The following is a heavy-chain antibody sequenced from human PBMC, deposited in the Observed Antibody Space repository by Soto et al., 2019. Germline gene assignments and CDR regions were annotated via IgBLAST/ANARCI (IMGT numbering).Heavy chain of an antibody. D-gene: IGHD5-18*01. Sequence: EVQLVQSGGGLVQPGRSLRLSCAASGFTFDDYAMHWVRQVPGKGLEWVSSISWISGDIGYADSVKGRFTISRDNAKNSLYLQMNSLRVEDTALYYCAKDIRGYSYGFDYWGQGTQVTVSS. CDR2: ISWISGDI. V-gene: IGHV3-9*01. CDR1: GFTFDDYA. J-gene: IGHJ4*02. CDR3: AKDIRGYSYGFDY.